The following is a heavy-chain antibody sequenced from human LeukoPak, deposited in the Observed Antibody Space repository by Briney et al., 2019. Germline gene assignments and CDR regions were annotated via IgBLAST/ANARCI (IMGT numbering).Heavy chain of an antibody. CDR1: GFTFSSYS. D-gene: IGHD4/OR15-4a*01. CDR3: ARRGSETMYYYYGMDV. J-gene: IGHJ6*02. Sequence: KPGGSLRLSCAASGFTFSSYSMNWVRQAPGKGLEWVSSISSSSSYIYYADSVKGRFTISRDNAKNSLYLQMNSLRAEDTAVYYCARRGSETMYYYYGMDVWGQGTTVTVSS. CDR2: ISSSSSYI. V-gene: IGHV3-21*01.